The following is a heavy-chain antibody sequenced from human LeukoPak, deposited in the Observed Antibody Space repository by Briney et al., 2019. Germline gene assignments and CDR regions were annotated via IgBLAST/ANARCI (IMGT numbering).Heavy chain of an antibody. V-gene: IGHV1-69*04. CDR2: IIPILGIA. CDR1: GGTFSSYA. CDR3: ARSKTAPGDAFDI. Sequence: SVKVSCKASGGTFSSYAISWVRQAPGQGLEWMGRIIPILGIANYAQKFQGRVTITADKSTSTAYMELSSLRVEDTAVYYCARSKTAPGDAFDIWGQGTMVTVSS. J-gene: IGHJ3*02.